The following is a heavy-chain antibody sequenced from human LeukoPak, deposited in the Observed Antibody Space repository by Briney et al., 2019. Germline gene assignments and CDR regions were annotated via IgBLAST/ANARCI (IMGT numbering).Heavy chain of an antibody. J-gene: IGHJ4*02. CDR3: ATGTGGLFDY. CDR1: GFPFSAYT. CDR2: ISSSNTYI. D-gene: IGHD3/OR15-3a*01. V-gene: IGHV3-21*01. Sequence: GGSLRLSCQPSGFPFSAYTLNGVRQAPEKGLEWVSSISSSNTYIYYADSVKGRFTISRDNAKNSLYLQMNSLRAEDTAVYYCATGTGGLFDYWGQRTLVTVSS.